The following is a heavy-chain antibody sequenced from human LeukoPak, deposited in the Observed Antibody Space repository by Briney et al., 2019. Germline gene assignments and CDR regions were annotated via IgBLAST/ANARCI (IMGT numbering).Heavy chain of an antibody. CDR2: IYYSGST. CDR3: ARLYSSGWGLDY. Sequence: SETLSLTCTVSGGSISSYYWSWIRQPPGKGLEWIGYIYYSGSTNYNPSLKSRVTISVDTSKNQFSLKLGSVTAADTAVYYCARLYSSGWGLDYWGQGTLVTVSS. D-gene: IGHD6-19*01. V-gene: IGHV4-59*01. CDR1: GGSISSYY. J-gene: IGHJ4*02.